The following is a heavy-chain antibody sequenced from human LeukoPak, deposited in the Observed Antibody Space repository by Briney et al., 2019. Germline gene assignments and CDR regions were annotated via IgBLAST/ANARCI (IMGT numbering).Heavy chain of an antibody. Sequence: SQTLSLTCAISGDSVSSNSAAWNWIRQSPSRGLERLGRTYYRSKWYNDYAVSVESRITINPDTSKNQFSLQLNSVTPEDTAVYYCARADGDRDGYNFWFDPWGQGTLVTVSS. J-gene: IGHJ5*02. CDR1: GDSVSSNSAA. CDR2: TYYRSKWYN. V-gene: IGHV6-1*01. D-gene: IGHD5-24*01. CDR3: ARADGDRDGYNFWFDP.